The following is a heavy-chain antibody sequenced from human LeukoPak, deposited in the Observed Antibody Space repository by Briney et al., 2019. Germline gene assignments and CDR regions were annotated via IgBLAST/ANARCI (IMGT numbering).Heavy chain of an antibody. CDR3: TTRGGSFSIFDY. V-gene: IGHV3-15*01. CDR2: IKSKTDGGTT. J-gene: IGHJ4*02. D-gene: IGHD1-26*01. CDR1: GFTFSDAW. Sequence: PGGSQRLSCAASGFTFSDAWMSWVRQAPGKGLEWVGRIKSKTDGGTTDYAAPVKGRFTISRDDSKNTLYLQMNSLKTEDTAVYYCTTRGGSFSIFDYWGQGTLVTVSS.